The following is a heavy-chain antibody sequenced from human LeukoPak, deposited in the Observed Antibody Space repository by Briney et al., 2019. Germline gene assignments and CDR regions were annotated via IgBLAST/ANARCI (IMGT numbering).Heavy chain of an antibody. V-gene: IGHV1-69*13. CDR3: ARRVLRRGYSCYWGLDY. CDR1: GGTFSSYA. Sequence: SVKVSCTASGGTFSSYAISWVRQAPGQGLEWMGGIIPIFGTANYAQKFQGRVKITADESTSTAYMELSSLRSEDTAVYYCARRVLRRGYSCYWGLDYWGQGTLFTVSS. J-gene: IGHJ4*02. D-gene: IGHD5-12*01. CDR2: IIPIFGTA.